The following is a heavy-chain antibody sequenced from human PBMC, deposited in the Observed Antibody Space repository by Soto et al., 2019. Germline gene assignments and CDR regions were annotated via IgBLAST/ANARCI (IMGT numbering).Heavy chain of an antibody. J-gene: IGHJ6*02. D-gene: IGHD3-16*02. CDR3: ARDEGSLITFGGVIAPGGMDV. V-gene: IGHV4-31*03. CDR1: GGSISSGGYY. Sequence: LSLTCTVSGGSISSGGYYWSWIRQHPGKGLEWIGYIYYSGSTYYNPSLKSRVTISVDTSKNQFSLKLSSVTAADTAVYYCARDEGSLITFGGVIAPGGMDVWGQGTKVTVSS. CDR2: IYYSGST.